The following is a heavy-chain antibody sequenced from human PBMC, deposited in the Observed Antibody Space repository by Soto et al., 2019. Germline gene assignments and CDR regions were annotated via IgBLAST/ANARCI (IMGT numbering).Heavy chain of an antibody. CDR3: ARACWGAGTQAFDY. CDR1: GFTFSSYA. V-gene: IGHV3-64*04. D-gene: IGHD3-10*01. J-gene: IGHJ4*02. Sequence: PGGSLRLSCSASGFTFSSYAVHWVRQAVGKGLEYVSYISNNRSNTYYIDSVKDRFTISRDNAKNTLYLQMNSLRVEDTAMYYCARACWGAGTQAFDYWGQGTLVTVSS. CDR2: ISNNRSNT.